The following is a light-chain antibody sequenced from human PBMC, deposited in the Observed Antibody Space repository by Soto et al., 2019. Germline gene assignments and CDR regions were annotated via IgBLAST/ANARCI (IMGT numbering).Light chain of an antibody. Sequence: EMVLTQSPGPLSVSPGERSTLSCRVSQSVGSNLAWYQQKPGQAPRLLIYGASTRATGIPARFSGSGSGTEFTLTISSLQSEDFAVYYCQQYNNWWTFGQGTKVDI. V-gene: IGKV3-15*01. CDR1: QSVGSN. CDR3: QQYNNWWT. CDR2: GAS. J-gene: IGKJ1*01.